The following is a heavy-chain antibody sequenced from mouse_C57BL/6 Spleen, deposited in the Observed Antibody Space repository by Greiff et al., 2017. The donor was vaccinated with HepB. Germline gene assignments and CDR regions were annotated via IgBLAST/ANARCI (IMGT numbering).Heavy chain of an antibody. CDR3: ASGDSSGFLDY. V-gene: IGHV1-26*01. D-gene: IGHD3-2*02. CDR1: GYTFTDYY. CDR2: INPNNGGT. J-gene: IGHJ2*01. Sequence: VQLKESGPELVKPGASVKISCKASGYTFTDYYMNWVKQSHGKSLEWIGDINPNNGGTSYNQKFKGKATLTVDKSSSTAYMELRSLTSEDSAVYYCASGDSSGFLDYWGQGTTLTVSS.